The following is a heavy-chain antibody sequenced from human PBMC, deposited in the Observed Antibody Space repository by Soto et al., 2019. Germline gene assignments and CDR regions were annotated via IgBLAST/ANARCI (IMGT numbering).Heavy chain of an antibody. CDR1: GFTLSSET. D-gene: IGHD2-15*01. CDR2: ISGSGGST. V-gene: IGHV3-23*01. Sequence: GGSLRLSCAASGFTLSSETMSCAVQSPEKELEWVSAISGSGGSTYYADSVKGRFTISRDNSKNTLYLQMNSLRAEDTAVYYCANDLHSRPWGEGTLVT. CDR3: ANDLHSRP. J-gene: IGHJ5*02.